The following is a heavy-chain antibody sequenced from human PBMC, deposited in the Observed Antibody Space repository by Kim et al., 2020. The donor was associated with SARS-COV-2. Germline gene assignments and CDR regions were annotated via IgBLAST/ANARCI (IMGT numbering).Heavy chain of an antibody. J-gene: IGHJ3*02. Sequence: GRFTISRDNSKNTLYLQMNSRRAEDTAVYYCAKETYYYDSSGYQPRAFDIWGQGTMVTVSS. D-gene: IGHD3-22*01. CDR3: AKETYYYDSSGYQPRAFDI. V-gene: IGHV3-30*02.